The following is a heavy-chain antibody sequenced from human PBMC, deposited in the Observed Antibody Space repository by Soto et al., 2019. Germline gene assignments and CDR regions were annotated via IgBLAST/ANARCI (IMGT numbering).Heavy chain of an antibody. Sequence: QVQLQQWGTGLLKPSETLSLTCAVYGGSFSGYSWSWIRQPPGKGLEWIGEINHSGSTNSNPSLKSRVTISVDTSKNQFSLKLSSVTAADTAVYYCARVRVAASNWGQGTLVTVSS. D-gene: IGHD6-6*01. V-gene: IGHV4-34*01. CDR2: INHSGST. CDR1: GGSFSGYS. CDR3: ARVRVAASN. J-gene: IGHJ4*02.